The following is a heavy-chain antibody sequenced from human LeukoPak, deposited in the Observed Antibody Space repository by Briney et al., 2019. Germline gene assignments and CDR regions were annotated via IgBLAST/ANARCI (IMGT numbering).Heavy chain of an antibody. CDR3: ASSIAVAGTRLYYFDY. J-gene: IGHJ4*02. CDR2: INHSGST. V-gene: IGHV4-34*01. Sequence: PSETLSLTCAVYGGSFSGYYWSWIRQPPGKGLEWIGEINHSGSTNYNPSLKSRVTISVDTSKNQFSLKLSSVTAADTAVYYCASSIAVAGTRLYYFDYWGQGTLVTVSS. CDR1: GGSFSGYY. D-gene: IGHD6-19*01.